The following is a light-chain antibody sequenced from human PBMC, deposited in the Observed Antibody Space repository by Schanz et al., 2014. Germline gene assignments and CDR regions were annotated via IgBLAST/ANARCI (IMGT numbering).Light chain of an antibody. J-gene: IGLJ3*02. CDR1: SSDVGGYNY. CDR3: SSYTNTSTPSGV. V-gene: IGLV2-14*01. Sequence: QAALTQPASVSGSPGQSITISCTGTSSDVGGYNYVSWYQQHPGKAPKLMIYDVSNRPSGVSNRFSGSKSGNTASLTISKLQSADEADYYCSSYTNTSTPSGVFGGGTQLTVL. CDR2: DVS.